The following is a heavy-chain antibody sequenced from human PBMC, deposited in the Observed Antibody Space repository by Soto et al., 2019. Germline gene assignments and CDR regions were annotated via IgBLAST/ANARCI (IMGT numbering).Heavy chain of an antibody. CDR1: GFTFSSYS. CDR2: ISSSSSTI. CDR3: ARDQNSIHYYYYYGMDV. J-gene: IGHJ6*02. V-gene: IGHV3-48*02. D-gene: IGHD4-4*01. Sequence: GGSLRLSCAASGFTFSSYSMNWVRQAPGKGLEWVSYISSSSSTIYYADSVKGRFTISRDNAKNSLYLQMNSLRDEDTAVYYCARDQNSIHYYYYYGMDVWGQGTTVTVSS.